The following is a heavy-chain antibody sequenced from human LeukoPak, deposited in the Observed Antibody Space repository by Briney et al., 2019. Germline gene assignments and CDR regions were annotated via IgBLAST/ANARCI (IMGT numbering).Heavy chain of an antibody. CDR1: GFTFSSHG. J-gene: IGHJ4*02. Sequence: GRSLRLSCAVSGFTFSSHGMHWVRQAPGKGLEWVAVIWYDGSNKYYADSVKGRFTISRDSSKNTLYLQMNSLRAEDTAVYYCARDLAFYLDYWGQGTLVTVSS. CDR2: IWYDGSNK. CDR3: ARDLAFYLDY. V-gene: IGHV3-33*01. D-gene: IGHD3-16*01.